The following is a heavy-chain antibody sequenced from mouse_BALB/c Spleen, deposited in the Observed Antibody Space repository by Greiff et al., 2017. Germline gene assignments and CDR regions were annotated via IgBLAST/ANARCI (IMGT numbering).Heavy chain of an antibody. Sequence: EVKLMESGGGLVKPGGSLKLSCAASGFAFSSYDMSWVRQTPEKRLEWVAYISSGGGSTYYPDTVKGRFTISRDNAKNTLYLQMSSLKSEDTAMYYCARHHRYDGGVDYWGQGTTLTVSS. CDR3: ARHHRYDGGVDY. D-gene: IGHD2-14*01. CDR1: GFAFSSYD. V-gene: IGHV5-12-1*01. J-gene: IGHJ2*01. CDR2: ISSGGGST.